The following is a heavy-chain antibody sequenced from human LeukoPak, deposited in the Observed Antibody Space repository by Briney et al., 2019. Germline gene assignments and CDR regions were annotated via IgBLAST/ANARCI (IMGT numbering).Heavy chain of an antibody. CDR3: ARDNYDSSGYYFSFDY. D-gene: IGHD3-22*01. Sequence: GGSLRLSCAASGFTFSSYWMHWVRQVPGKGLVWVSRINSDGSTTSYADSVKGRFTISRDNAKNTLYLQMNSLRAEDTAVYYCARDNYDSSGYYFSFDYWGQGTLVTASS. CDR1: GFTFSSYW. CDR2: INSDGSTT. V-gene: IGHV3-74*01. J-gene: IGHJ4*02.